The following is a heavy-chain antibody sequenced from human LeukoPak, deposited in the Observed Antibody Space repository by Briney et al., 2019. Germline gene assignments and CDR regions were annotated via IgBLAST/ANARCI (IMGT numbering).Heavy chain of an antibody. CDR3: ARAPDYDILTGYGNDPNLDY. V-gene: IGHV1-18*01. D-gene: IGHD3-9*01. CDR2: ISAYNGNT. Sequence: ASVKVSCKASGYTFTSYGISWVRQAPGQGLEWMGWISAYNGNTNYAQKPQGRVTMTTDTSTSTAYMELRSLRSDDTAVYYCARAPDYDILTGYGNDPNLDYWGQGTLVTVSS. CDR1: GYTFTSYG. J-gene: IGHJ4*02.